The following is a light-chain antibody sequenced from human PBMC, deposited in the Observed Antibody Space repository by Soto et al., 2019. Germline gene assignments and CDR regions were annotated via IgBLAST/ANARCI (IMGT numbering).Light chain of an antibody. CDR1: QVIATH. CDR3: QQYNSYPWT. V-gene: IGKV1-9*01. Sequence: QLTQSPSSLSASVGDRVTITCRASQVIATHVAWYQQKPGQAPNLLIYAASTLQSGVPSRFSGSGSGTEFTLTISSLQTDEFATYYCQQYNSYPWTLGQGTKG. J-gene: IGKJ1*01. CDR2: AAS.